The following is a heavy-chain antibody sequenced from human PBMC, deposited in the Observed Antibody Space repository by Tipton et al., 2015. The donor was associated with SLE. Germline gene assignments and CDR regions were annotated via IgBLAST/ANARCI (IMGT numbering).Heavy chain of an antibody. J-gene: IGHJ6*03. Sequence: TLSLTCTVSGGSISSSSYYWGWIRQPPGKGLEWIGSIYYSGSTYYNPSLKSRVTISVDTSKNQFSLKLSPVTAADTAVYYCARQEARHYYYYYMDVWGKGTTVTVSS. D-gene: IGHD6-6*01. CDR2: IYYSGST. CDR3: ARQEARHYYYYYMDV. CDR1: GGSISSSSYY. V-gene: IGHV4-39*01.